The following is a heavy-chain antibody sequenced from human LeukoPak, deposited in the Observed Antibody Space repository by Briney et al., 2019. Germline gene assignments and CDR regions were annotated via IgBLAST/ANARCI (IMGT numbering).Heavy chain of an antibody. D-gene: IGHD6-13*01. CDR3: ARDSSSWFYYFDY. CDR2: ISYDGSIK. V-gene: IGHV3-30-3*01. J-gene: IGHJ4*02. Sequence: SGGSLRLSCAASGFTFSSYAMHWVRQAPGKGLEWVAVISYDGSIKYYADSVKGRFTISRDNSKNTLYLQMNSLRAEDTAVYYCARDSSSWFYYFDYWGQGTLVTVSS. CDR1: GFTFSSYA.